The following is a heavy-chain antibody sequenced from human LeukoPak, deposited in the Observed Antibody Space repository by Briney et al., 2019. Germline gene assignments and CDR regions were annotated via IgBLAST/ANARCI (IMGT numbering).Heavy chain of an antibody. CDR1: GFTFSSYG. J-gene: IGHJ4*02. Sequence: GGSLRLSCAASGFTFSSYGMHWVRQAPGKGLEWVAFIRYDGSNKYYADSVKGRFTISRDNSKNTLYLQMNSLRAEDTALYYCARDRPTPAYYLDYWGQGTLVTVSS. CDR3: ARDRPTPAYYLDY. CDR2: IRYDGSNK. D-gene: IGHD2-21*01. V-gene: IGHV3-30*02.